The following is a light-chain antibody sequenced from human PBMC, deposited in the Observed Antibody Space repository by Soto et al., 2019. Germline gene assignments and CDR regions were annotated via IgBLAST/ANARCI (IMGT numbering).Light chain of an antibody. CDR1: QSIGNW. Sequence: DIQMTQSPSTLSASVGDSVTITCRASQSIGNWLAWYQQKPGKAPKLLIYKASSLQTGVPSRFSGSGFGTEFHLTISSLQPDELANYSFQQYDTYKTFGQGTKVEI. CDR2: KAS. V-gene: IGKV1-5*03. CDR3: QQYDTYKT. J-gene: IGKJ1*01.